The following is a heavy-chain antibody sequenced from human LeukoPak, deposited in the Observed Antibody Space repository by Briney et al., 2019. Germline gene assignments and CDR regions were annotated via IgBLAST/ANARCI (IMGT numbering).Heavy chain of an antibody. V-gene: IGHV3-23*01. CDR3: ATDRAPTAEAGTSTPGPLGY. J-gene: IGHJ4*02. CDR1: GFTLSSYA. D-gene: IGHD6-19*01. Sequence: GGSLRLSCAASGFTLSSYAMSWVRQAPGKGLEWVSAISGSGGSTYYADSVKGRFTISRDNSKNTLYLQMNSLRAEDTAVSYSATDRAPTAEAGTSTPGPLGYWGQGTLVTVSS. CDR2: ISGSGGST.